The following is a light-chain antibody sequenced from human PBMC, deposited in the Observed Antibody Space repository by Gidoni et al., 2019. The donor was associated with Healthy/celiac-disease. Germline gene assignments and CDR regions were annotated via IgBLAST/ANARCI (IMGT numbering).Light chain of an antibody. CDR2: SAS. CDR3: QQYNNWPSYT. V-gene: IGKV3-15*01. Sequence: EIVMTQSPATLTVSPGERATLSCRASQSVSRNLAWYQQKPGQAPRLLIYSASTRATGIPARFSGSGSGTEFTLTISSLQSEDFAVYYCQQYNNWPSYTFGQGTKLEIK. CDR1: QSVSRN. J-gene: IGKJ2*01.